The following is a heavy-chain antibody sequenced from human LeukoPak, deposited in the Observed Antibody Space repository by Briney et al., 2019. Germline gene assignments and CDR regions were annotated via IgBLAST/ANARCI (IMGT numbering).Heavy chain of an antibody. CDR2: IIPIFGTA. CDR1: GGTFSSYA. J-gene: IGHJ6*02. V-gene: IGHV1-69*13. Sequence: GASVKVSCKASGGTFSSYAISWVRQAPGQGLEWMGGIIPIFGTANYAQKFQGRVTITADESTSTAYMELSSLRSEDTAVYYCARGMRAQGYYYYYGMDVWGQGTTVTVSS. CDR3: ARGMRAQGYYYYYGMDV.